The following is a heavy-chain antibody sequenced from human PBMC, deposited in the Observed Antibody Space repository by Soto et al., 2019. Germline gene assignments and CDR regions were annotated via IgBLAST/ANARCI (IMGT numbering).Heavy chain of an antibody. CDR2: ISYDGGNK. V-gene: IGHV3-30*18. CDR3: AKGPGHADYYYYGMDV. CDR1: GFTFSSYG. Sequence: QVQLVESGGGVVQPGRSLRLSCAASGFTFSSYGMHWVRQAPGKGLEWVAVISYDGGNKYYADSVKGRFTISRDNSKNTLYLQMNSLRAEDTAVYYCAKGPGHADYYYYGMDVWGQGTTVTVSS. J-gene: IGHJ6*02.